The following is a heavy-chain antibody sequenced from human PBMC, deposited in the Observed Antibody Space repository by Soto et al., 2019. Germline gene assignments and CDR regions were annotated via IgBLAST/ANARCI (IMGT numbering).Heavy chain of an antibody. CDR3: ARGGGDDYGEDY. D-gene: IGHD4-17*01. V-gene: IGHV1-69*01. J-gene: IGHJ4*02. Sequence: QVQLVQSGAEVKKPGSSVKVSCTASGGTFSNYAISWVRQAPGQGLEWMGGIIPLFGTANYAQKFQGRVTITADESTSTAYMEMSRLRSEDTAVYYCARGGGDDYGEDYWGQGTLVSVSS. CDR2: IIPLFGTA. CDR1: GGTFSNYA.